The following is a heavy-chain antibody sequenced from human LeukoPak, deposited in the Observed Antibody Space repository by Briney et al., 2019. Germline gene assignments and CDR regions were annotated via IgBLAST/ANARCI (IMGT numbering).Heavy chain of an antibody. V-gene: IGHV4-39*07. J-gene: IGHJ4*02. CDR1: GGSISSSSYY. CDR3: ARDPAAAGTGLDY. CDR2: IYYSGST. Sequence: SETLSLTCTVSGGSISSSSYYWGWIRQPPGKGLEWIGSIYYSGSTYYNPSLKSRVTISVDTSKNQFSLKLSSVTAADTAVYYCARDPAAAGTGLDYWGQGTLVTVSS. D-gene: IGHD6-13*01.